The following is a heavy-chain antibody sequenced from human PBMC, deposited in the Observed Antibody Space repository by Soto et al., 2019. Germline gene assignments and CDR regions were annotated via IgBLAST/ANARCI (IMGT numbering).Heavy chain of an antibody. V-gene: IGHV4-31*03. CDR3: ASYSSSSPINWFGP. D-gene: IGHD6-13*01. CDR2: IYYSGST. CDR1: GGSISSCGYY. J-gene: IGHJ5*02. Sequence: SETLSLTCTVSGGSISSCGYYWSWIRQHPGKGLEWIGYIYYSGSTYYNPSLKSRVTISVDTSKNQFSLKLSSVTAADTAVYYCASYSSSSPINWFGPWGQGTLVTVSS.